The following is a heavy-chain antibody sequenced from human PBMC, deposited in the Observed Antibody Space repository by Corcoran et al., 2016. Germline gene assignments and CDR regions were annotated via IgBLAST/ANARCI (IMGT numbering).Heavy chain of an antibody. D-gene: IGHD2-2*01. J-gene: IGHJ6*02. V-gene: IGHV4-61*01. Sequence: QVHLQESGPGLVKPSETLSLTCTVSGGSVSSSNYYWSWIRQPPGKGLEWIGHFDYSGSTKYNPSLKSRVTISVDTSKNQFSLKLSSVTAADTAVYYCVRGRPHNIYIVIVQTACMDVWGQGTTVTVSS. CDR3: VRGRPHNIYIVIVQTACMDV. CDR1: GGSVSSSNYY. CDR2: FDYSGST.